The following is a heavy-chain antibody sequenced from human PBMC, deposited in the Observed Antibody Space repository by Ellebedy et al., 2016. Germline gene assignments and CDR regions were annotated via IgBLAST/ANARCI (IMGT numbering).Heavy chain of an antibody. CDR1: GGSISSGGYY. CDR2: IYYSGST. Sequence: SETLSLXCTVSGGSISSGGYYWSWIRQHPGKGLEWIGYIYYSGSTYYNPSLKSRVTISVDTSKNQFSLKLSSVTAADTAVYYCARDPSDYSNYENDAFDIWGQGTMVTVSS. V-gene: IGHV4-31*03. D-gene: IGHD4-11*01. J-gene: IGHJ3*02. CDR3: ARDPSDYSNYENDAFDI.